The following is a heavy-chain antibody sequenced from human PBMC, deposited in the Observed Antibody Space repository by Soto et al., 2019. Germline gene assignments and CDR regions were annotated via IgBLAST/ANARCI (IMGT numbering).Heavy chain of an antibody. D-gene: IGHD2-8*01. CDR3: ARDLGLSLYYSAVGPLNPSEL. CDR1: GYTFRDYS. CDR2: IIPVFQTP. J-gene: IGHJ3*01. V-gene: IGHV1-69*01. Sequence: QERLVQSGAEAKRPGSSVKVSCKASGYTFRDYSINWVRQAPGQAPEWMGGIIPVFQTPNYAQNFQGRLTIAADESTATAYMELSSLREGDTAVYCCARDLGLSLYYSAVGPLNPSELWGQGTMVTVSS.